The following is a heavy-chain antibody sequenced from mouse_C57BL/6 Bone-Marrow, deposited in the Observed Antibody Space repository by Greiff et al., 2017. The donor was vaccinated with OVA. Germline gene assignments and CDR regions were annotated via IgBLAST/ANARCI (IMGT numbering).Heavy chain of an antibody. CDR3: ARLVRRYFDY. Sequence: EVMLVESGGGLVKPGGSLKLSCAASGFTFSSYAMSWVRQTPEKRLEWVATISDGGSYTYYPDNVKGRFTISRDNAKNNLYLQMSHLKSEDTAMYYCARLVRRYFDYWCQGTPLTVSS. D-gene: IGHD2-1*01. CDR2: ISDGGSYT. J-gene: IGHJ2*01. CDR1: GFTFSSYA. V-gene: IGHV5-4*03.